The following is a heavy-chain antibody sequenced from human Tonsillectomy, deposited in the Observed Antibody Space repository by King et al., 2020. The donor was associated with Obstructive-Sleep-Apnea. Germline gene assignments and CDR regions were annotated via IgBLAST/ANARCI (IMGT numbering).Heavy chain of an antibody. Sequence: QLVQSGGGLVQPGGSLRLSCAASGFTFSSYSMNWVRQAPGKGLEWVSYISSSSSTIYYADSVKGRFTISRDNAKNSLYLQMHSLRAEDTAVYYCARVQQRYYYGSGSHGYFDYWGQGTLVTVSS. CDR2: ISSSSSTI. V-gene: IGHV3-48*04. D-gene: IGHD3-10*01. J-gene: IGHJ4*02. CDR1: GFTFSSYS. CDR3: ARVQQRYYYGSGSHGYFDY.